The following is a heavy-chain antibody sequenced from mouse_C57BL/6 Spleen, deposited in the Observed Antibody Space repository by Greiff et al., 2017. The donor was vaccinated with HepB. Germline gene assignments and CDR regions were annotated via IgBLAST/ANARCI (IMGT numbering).Heavy chain of an antibody. CDR2: ISYDGSN. D-gene: IGHD1-1*01. CDR3: ARDSPYYGSSYWYFDV. J-gene: IGHJ1*03. CDR1: GYSITSGYY. Sequence: DSGPGLVKPSQSLSLTCSVTGYSITSGYYWNWIRQFPGNKLEWMGYISYDGSNNYNPSLKNRISITRDTSKNQFFLKLNSVTTEDTATYYCARDSPYYGSSYWYFDVWGTGTTVTVSS. V-gene: IGHV3-6*01.